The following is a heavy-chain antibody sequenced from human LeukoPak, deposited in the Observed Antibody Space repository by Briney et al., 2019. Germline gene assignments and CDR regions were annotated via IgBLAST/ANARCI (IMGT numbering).Heavy chain of an antibody. CDR1: GYTFTSYG. CDR2: ISAYNGNT. CDR3: ARDRGPYSSSYSDY. D-gene: IGHD6-6*01. Sequence: GASVKVSCKASGYTFTSYGISWVRQAPGQGLEWMGWISAYNGNTNYAQKLQGRVTMTTDTSTSTAYMELRSLRSDDTAVYYCARDRGPYSSSYSDYWGQGTLVTVSS. J-gene: IGHJ4*02. V-gene: IGHV1-18*01.